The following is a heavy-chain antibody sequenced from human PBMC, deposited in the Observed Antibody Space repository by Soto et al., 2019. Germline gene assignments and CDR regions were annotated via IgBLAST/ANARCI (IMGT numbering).Heavy chain of an antibody. Sequence: QLQLQESGSGLVKPSQTLSLTCAVSGGSISSGGYSWSWIRQPPGKGLEWIGYIYHSGSTYYNPSLKSPDTITVDRYKNQFSLKLSSVTAADTAVYYCARGQVVAAQHWGQGTLVTVSS. V-gene: IGHV4-30-2*01. J-gene: IGHJ4*02. CDR1: GGSISSGGYS. CDR2: IYHSGST. D-gene: IGHD2-15*01. CDR3: ARGQVVAAQH.